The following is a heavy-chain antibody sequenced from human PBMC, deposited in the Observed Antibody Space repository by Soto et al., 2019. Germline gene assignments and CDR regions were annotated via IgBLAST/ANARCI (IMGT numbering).Heavy chain of an antibody. J-gene: IGHJ4*02. D-gene: IGHD2-15*01. CDR2: IIPIHGKT. CDR3: ARDLGGWPDY. CDR1: GGTFRTYT. Sequence: SVKVSCKASGGTFRTYTISWVRQAPGQGLEWMGRIIPIHGKTNYAQKFQGRVTITADKSASTAYMELSSLRSEDTAVYYCARDLGGWPDYWGQGTLVTVSS. V-gene: IGHV1-69*08.